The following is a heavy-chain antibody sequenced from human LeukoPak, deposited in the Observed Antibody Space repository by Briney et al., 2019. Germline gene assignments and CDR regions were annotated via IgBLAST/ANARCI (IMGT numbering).Heavy chain of an antibody. CDR1: GYSISSGYY. CDR2: IYHSGST. V-gene: IGHV4-38-2*02. CDR3: ARGAVAGRKFDY. D-gene: IGHD6-19*01. J-gene: IGHJ4*02. Sequence: PSETLSLTCTVSGYSISSGYYWGWIRQPPGKGLEWIGSIYHSGSTNYNPSLKSRVTISVDTSKNQFSLKLSSVTAADTAVYYCARGAVAGRKFDYWGQGTLVTVSS.